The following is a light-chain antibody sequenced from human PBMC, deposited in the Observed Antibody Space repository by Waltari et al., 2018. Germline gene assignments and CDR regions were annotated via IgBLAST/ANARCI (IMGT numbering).Light chain of an antibody. J-gene: IGLJ3*02. Sequence: QSVLTQPPSVSGAPGQRVTISCTGSSPTPGARGAGYDVHWYQQLPGTAPKLLIYDNNNRPSGVPDRFSGSKSGTSASLAITGLQAEDEADYFCQSYDSSLSWVFGGGTKLTVL. CDR3: QSYDSSLSWV. CDR1: SPTPGARGAGYD. CDR2: DNN. V-gene: IGLV1-40*01.